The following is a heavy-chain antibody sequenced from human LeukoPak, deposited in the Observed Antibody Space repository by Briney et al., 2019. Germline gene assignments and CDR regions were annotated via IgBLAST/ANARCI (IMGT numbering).Heavy chain of an antibody. CDR2: IIPILGIA. V-gene: IGHV1-69*04. D-gene: IGHD5-24*01. J-gene: IGHJ4*02. Sequence: SVKVSCKASGGTFSSYAISWVRQAPGQRLEWMGRIIPILGIANYAQKFQGRVTITADKSTSTAYMELSSLRSEDTAVYYRARSWEDGYNSDFDYWGQGTLVTVSS. CDR1: GGTFSSYA. CDR3: ARSWEDGYNSDFDY.